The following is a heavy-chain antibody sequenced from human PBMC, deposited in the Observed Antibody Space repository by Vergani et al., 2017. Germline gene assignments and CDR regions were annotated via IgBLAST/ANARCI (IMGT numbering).Heavy chain of an antibody. CDR1: GFTFSTYA. J-gene: IGHJ2*01. Sequence: EVHLLESGGGLRQPGGSLKLSCAASGFTFSTYAMSWVRQVPGKGLEWVATIDNSGRSIYYTDSVKGRFTISRDKFKSTLFLQMSSLSAEDTALYYCAKSRAGLDLGGEHFQLWGRGTLVTVSS. CDR3: AKSRAGLDLGGEHFQL. CDR2: IDNSGRSI. V-gene: IGHV3-23*01. D-gene: IGHD3-16*01.